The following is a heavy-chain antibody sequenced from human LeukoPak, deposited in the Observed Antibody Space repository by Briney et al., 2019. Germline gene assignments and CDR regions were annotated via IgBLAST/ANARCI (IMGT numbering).Heavy chain of an antibody. V-gene: IGHV1-69*04. CDR2: IIPILGIA. J-gene: IGHJ6*02. CDR1: GGPFSSYA. CDR3: AVATINYYYGMDV. D-gene: IGHD5-24*01. Sequence: GPPVKASCKASGGPFSSYAISWVRPAPGQGLEWMGRIIPILGIANYAQKFQGRVTITADKSTSTAYMELSSLRSEDTAVYYCAVATINYYYGMDVWGQGTTVTVSS.